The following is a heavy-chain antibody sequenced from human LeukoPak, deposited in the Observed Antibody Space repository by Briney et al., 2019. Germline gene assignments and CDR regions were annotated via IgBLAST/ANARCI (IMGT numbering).Heavy chain of an antibody. Sequence: ASVTVSCTASGYTFTSYYMHWVRQAPGQGLEWMGIINPSGGSTSYAQKFQGRVTMTRDTSTSTVYMELSSLRSEDTAVYYCARESSGLVFDYWGQGTLVTVSS. CDR2: INPSGGST. CDR1: GYTFTSYY. J-gene: IGHJ4*02. V-gene: IGHV1-46*01. CDR3: ARESSGLVFDY. D-gene: IGHD3-22*01.